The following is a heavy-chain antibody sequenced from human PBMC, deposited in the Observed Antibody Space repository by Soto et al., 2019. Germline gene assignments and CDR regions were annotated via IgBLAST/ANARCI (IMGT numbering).Heavy chain of an antibody. Sequence: GGSLRLSCAASGFTFSSYAMHWVRQAPGKGLEYVSAISSNGGSTYYANSVKGRFTTSRDNSKNTLYLQMGSLRAEDMAVYYCARQSYSSYYFDYWGQGTLVTVSS. V-gene: IGHV3-64*01. CDR2: ISSNGGST. D-gene: IGHD6-13*01. CDR3: ARQSYSSYYFDY. CDR1: GFTFSSYA. J-gene: IGHJ4*02.